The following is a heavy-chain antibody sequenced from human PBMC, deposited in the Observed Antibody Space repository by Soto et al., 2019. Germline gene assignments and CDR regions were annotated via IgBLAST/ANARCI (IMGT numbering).Heavy chain of an antibody. CDR2: IYYSGST. CDR1: GGSISSGGYY. Sequence: QVQLQESGPGLVKPSQTLSLTCTVSGGSISSGGYYWSWIRQHPGKGLEWIGYIYYSGSTYYNPSLKSRVTISVDTSKNPFSPKLSSVTAADTAVYYCAREGDSPTKHDSSGYYSDYWGQGTLVTVSS. D-gene: IGHD3-22*01. J-gene: IGHJ4*02. CDR3: AREGDSPTKHDSSGYYSDY. V-gene: IGHV4-31*03.